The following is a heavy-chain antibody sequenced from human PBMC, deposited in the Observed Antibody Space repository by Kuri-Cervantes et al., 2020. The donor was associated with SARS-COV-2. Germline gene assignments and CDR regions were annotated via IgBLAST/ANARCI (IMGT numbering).Heavy chain of an antibody. CDR3: AGGGYSSGWYAVD. J-gene: IGHJ4*02. CDR1: GGSFSGYY. Sequence: GSLRLSCAVYGGSFSGYYWGGIRQPPGKGLEWIGSIYYSGSTYYNPSLKSRVTISVDTSKNQFSLKLSSVTAADTAVYYCAGGGYSSGWYAVDWGQGTLVTVSS. CDR2: IYYSGST. V-gene: IGHV4-34*01. D-gene: IGHD6-19*01.